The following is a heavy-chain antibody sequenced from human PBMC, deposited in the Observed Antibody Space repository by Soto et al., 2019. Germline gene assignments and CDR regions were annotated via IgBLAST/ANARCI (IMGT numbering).Heavy chain of an antibody. CDR3: AWGYSGYDYPFDY. CDR2: IIPIFGTA. J-gene: IGHJ4*02. CDR1: GGTFSSYA. V-gene: IGHV1-69*13. Sequence: ASGKVSCKASGGTFSSYAISWVRQAPGQGLEWMGGIIPIFGTANYAQKFQGRVTITADESTSTAYMELSSLRSEDTAVYYCAWGYSGYDYPFDYWGQGTLVTVSS. D-gene: IGHD5-12*01.